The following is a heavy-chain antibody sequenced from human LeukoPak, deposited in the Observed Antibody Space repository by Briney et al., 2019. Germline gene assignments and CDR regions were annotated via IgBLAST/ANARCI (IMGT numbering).Heavy chain of an antibody. CDR3: ARLEYYYGSGSSTYYFDN. V-gene: IGHV4-59*01. J-gene: IGHJ4*02. CDR1: GGSLSSYY. CDR2: IYYSGST. D-gene: IGHD3-10*01. Sequence: SETLSLTCTVSGGSLSSYYWSWIRQPPGKGPEGIGYIYYSGSTNYNPSLKSRVTISVDTSKNQFSLKLISVTAADTAVYYCARLEYYYGSGSSTYYFDNWGQGTLVTVSS.